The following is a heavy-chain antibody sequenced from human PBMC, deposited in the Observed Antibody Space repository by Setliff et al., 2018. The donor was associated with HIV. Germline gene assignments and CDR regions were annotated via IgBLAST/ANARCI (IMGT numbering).Heavy chain of an antibody. CDR2: ITPDSGGT. Sequence: ASVKVSCKAPGYTFNDSFIHWVRQAPGQGLEWMGWITPDSGGTNYAQKFQGRVTMTRDTSISTAYMELSRLRSDDTAVYYCAREGRGAFDIWGQGTMVTVSS. J-gene: IGHJ3*02. CDR3: AREGRGAFDI. D-gene: IGHD3-10*01. V-gene: IGHV1-2*02. CDR1: GYTFNDSF.